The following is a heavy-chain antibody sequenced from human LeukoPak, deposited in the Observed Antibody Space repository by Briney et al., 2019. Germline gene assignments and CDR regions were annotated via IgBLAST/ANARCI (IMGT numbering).Heavy chain of an antibody. Sequence: ASVKVSCTASGYTFTSYDINWVRQATGQGLEWMGWMNPNSGNTGYAQKFQGRVTMTRNTSISTAYMELSSPRSEDTAVYYCARERKYYDFWSGSDDAFDIWGQGTMVTVSS. CDR3: ARERKYYDFWSGSDDAFDI. CDR2: MNPNSGNT. D-gene: IGHD3-3*01. J-gene: IGHJ3*02. V-gene: IGHV1-8*01. CDR1: GYTFTSYD.